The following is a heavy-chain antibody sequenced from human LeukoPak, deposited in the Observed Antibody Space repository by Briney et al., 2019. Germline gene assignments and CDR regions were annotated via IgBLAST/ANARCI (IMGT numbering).Heavy chain of an antibody. D-gene: IGHD3-10*01. CDR1: GFTFSSYE. CDR2: ISDSGTTK. J-gene: IGHJ4*02. CDR3: ARAFGSGSYSF. Sequence: GGSLRLSCAASGFTFSSYEMNWVRQAPGKGLEWASYISDSGTTKYYADSVKGRITISRDNAKNSLYLQMNSLRAEDTAVYYCARAFGSGSYSFWGQGTLVSVSS. V-gene: IGHV3-48*03.